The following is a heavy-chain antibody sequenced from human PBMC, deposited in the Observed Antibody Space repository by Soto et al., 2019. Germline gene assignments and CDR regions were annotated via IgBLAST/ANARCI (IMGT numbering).Heavy chain of an antibody. CDR2: IYKSATT. D-gene: IGHD3-16*01. CDR3: ARGRYSLTCRCFPNWFDS. Sequence: QVQLLESGPGLVKPSQTLSLTCSVSGDSVSNLDYFWAWIRPPPGQALEYIGYIYKSATTYYNPSFESRVAIAVDTSKRQFYLNVTSVTAADTAVYFCARGRYSLTCRCFPNWFDSWGQGALVTVSS. J-gene: IGHJ5*01. V-gene: IGHV4-30-4*01. CDR1: GDSVSNLDYF.